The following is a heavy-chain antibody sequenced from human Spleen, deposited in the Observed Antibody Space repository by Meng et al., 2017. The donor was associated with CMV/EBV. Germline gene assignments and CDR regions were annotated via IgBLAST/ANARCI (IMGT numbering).Heavy chain of an antibody. D-gene: IGHD6-6*01. J-gene: IGHJ4*02. Sequence: CAASGFTFSSYAMSWVRQAPGKGLEWVSVIYSSGSSTYYADSVKGRFTISRDNSKNTLYLQMNSLRAEDTAVYYCAKLYSSSSGWDYWGQGTLVTVSS. CDR2: IYSSGSST. CDR3: AKLYSSSSGWDY. CDR1: GFTFSSYA. V-gene: IGHV3-23*03.